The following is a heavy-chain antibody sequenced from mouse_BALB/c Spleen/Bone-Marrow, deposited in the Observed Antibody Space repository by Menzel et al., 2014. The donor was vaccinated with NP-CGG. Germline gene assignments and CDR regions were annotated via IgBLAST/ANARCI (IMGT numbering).Heavy chain of an antibody. Sequence: LVESGAELVKPGASVKLSCTASGFNIKDTYMRWVKQRPEQGLEWIGRIDPANGNTKYDPKFQGKATITADTSSNTAYLQLSSLTSEDTAVYYCATMITDWYFDVWGAGTTVTVSS. V-gene: IGHV14-3*02. J-gene: IGHJ1*01. D-gene: IGHD2-4*01. CDR3: ATMITDWYFDV. CDR1: GFNIKDTY. CDR2: IDPANGNT.